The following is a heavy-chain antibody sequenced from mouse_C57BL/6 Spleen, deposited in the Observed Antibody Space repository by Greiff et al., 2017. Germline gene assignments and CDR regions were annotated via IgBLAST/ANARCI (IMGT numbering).Heavy chain of an antibody. J-gene: IGHJ1*03. CDR1: GYTFTDYN. D-gene: IGHD1-1*01. CDR3: ARTGYYGWYFDV. Sequence: EVKLLESGPELVKPGASVKIPCKASGYTFTDYNMDWVKQSHGKSLEWIGDINPNNGGTIYNQKFKGKATLTVDKSSSTAYMELRSLTSEDTVVYYCARTGYYGWYFDVWGTGTTVTVSS. CDR2: INPNNGGT. V-gene: IGHV1-18*01.